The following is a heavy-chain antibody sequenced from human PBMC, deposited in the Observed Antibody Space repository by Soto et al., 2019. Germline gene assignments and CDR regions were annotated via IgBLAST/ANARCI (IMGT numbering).Heavy chain of an antibody. CDR2: IEYSGTT. J-gene: IGHJ4*02. D-gene: IGHD2-15*01. Sequence: SETLSLTCTVSGGSISSSRCHWGWIRQPPGKGLEWIAIIEYSGTTYYNPSLKCRVTISVDRSKNQFSLKLRSLTAADTAVYYCARLPGYCNSDSCRFDYWGQGTHVTVSS. V-gene: IGHV4-39*07. CDR1: GGSISSSRCH. CDR3: ARLPGYCNSDSCRFDY.